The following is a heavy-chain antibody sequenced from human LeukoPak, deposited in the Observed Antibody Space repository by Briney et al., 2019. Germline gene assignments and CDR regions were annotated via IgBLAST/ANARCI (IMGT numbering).Heavy chain of an antibody. CDR2: IYTSGST. CDR3: ARGGPSSSYHY. CDR1: GGSISSGSYY. J-gene: IGHJ4*02. D-gene: IGHD6-6*01. V-gene: IGHV4-61*02. Sequence: SQTLSLTCTVSGGSISSGSYYWSWIRQPAGKGLEWIGRIYTSGSTNYNPSLKSRVTISVDTSKNQFSLKLSSVTAADTAVYYCARGGPSSSYHYWGQGTLVTVSS.